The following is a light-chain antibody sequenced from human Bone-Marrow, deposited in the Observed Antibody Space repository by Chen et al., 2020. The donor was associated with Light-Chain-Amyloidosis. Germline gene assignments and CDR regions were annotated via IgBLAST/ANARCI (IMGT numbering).Light chain of an antibody. CDR3: QSADSSGTYEVI. CDR1: DLPTKY. Sequence: SYELTQPPSESVSPGQPARITCSGDDLPTKYAYWYQQKPGQAPVLVIHRDTERPSGISERFSCSSSGTTATLTISGVQAEDEADYHCQSADSSGTYEVIFGGGTKLTVL. V-gene: IGLV3-25*03. J-gene: IGLJ2*01. CDR2: RDT.